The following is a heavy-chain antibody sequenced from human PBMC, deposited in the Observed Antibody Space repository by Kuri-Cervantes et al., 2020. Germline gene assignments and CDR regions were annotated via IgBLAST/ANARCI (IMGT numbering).Heavy chain of an antibody. CDR2: INHSGST. CDR3: ARGLVRLRPLRYFDY. D-gene: IGHD6-25*01. Sequence: SETLSLTCAVYGGSFSDYFWSWIRQPPGKGLEWIGEINHSGSTNYKPSLKSRVTISVDTSKNQFSLKLSSVTAADTAVYYCARGLVRLRPLRYFDYWGQGTLVTVSS. V-gene: IGHV4-34*01. J-gene: IGHJ4*02. CDR1: GGSFSDYF.